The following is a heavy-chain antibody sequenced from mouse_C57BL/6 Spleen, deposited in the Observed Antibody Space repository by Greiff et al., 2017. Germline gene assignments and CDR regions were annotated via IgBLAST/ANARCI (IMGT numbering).Heavy chain of an antibody. CDR2: ISSGSSTI. D-gene: IGHD2-4*01. CDR3: ASPKNYYDYDVAWFAY. Sequence: EVKLVESGGGLVKPGGSLTLSCAASGFTFSDYGMHWVRQAPEKGLAWVAYISSGSSTIYYADTVKGRFTISRDNAKNTLFLQMTSLRSEDTAMYYCASPKNYYDYDVAWFAYWGQGTLVTVSA. V-gene: IGHV5-17*01. CDR1: GFTFSDYG. J-gene: IGHJ3*01.